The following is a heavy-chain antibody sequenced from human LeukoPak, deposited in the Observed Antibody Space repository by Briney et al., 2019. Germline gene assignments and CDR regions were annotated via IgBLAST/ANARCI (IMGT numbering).Heavy chain of an antibody. CDR3: ARDPRRGYCSSTSCRNWFDP. D-gene: IGHD2-2*01. CDR2: IYYSGST. V-gene: IGHV4-39*07. Sequence: PSETLSFTCTVSGGSISSSSYYWGWIRQPPGEGLEWIGSIYYSGSTYYNPSLKSRVTISVDTSKNQFSLKLSSVTAADTAVYYCARDPRRGYCSSTSCRNWFDPWGQGTLVTVSS. CDR1: GGSISSSSYY. J-gene: IGHJ5*02.